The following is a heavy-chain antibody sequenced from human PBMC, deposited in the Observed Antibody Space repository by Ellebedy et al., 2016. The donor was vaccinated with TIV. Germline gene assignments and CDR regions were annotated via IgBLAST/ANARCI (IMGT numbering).Heavy chain of an antibody. J-gene: IGHJ4*02. CDR2: IYYSGST. CDR1: GGSISSGGYY. V-gene: IGHV4-31*03. Sequence: LRLXXTVSGGSISSGGYYWSWIRQHPGKGLEWIGYIYYSGSTYYNPSLKSRVTISVDTSKNQFSLKLSSVTAADTAVYYCALRFEYSSSPIDNWGQGTLVTVSS. D-gene: IGHD6-6*01. CDR3: ALRFEYSSSPIDN.